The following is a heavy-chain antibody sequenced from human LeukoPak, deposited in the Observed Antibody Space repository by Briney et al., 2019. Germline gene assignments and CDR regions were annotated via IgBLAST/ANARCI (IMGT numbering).Heavy chain of an antibody. CDR1: GFTFSSYS. V-gene: IGHV3-21*04. Sequence: GGSLRLSCAASGFTFSSYSMNWVRQAPGKGLEWVSSISSSSSYIYYADSVKGRFAISRDNSKNTLYLQMNSLSAEDTAIYYCAKSGLNRFDYWGQGTLVSVSS. CDR2: ISSSSSYI. CDR3: AKSGLNRFDY. D-gene: IGHD2-15*01. J-gene: IGHJ4*02.